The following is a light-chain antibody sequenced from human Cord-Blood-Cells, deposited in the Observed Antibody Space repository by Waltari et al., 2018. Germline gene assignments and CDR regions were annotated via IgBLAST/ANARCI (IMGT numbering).Light chain of an antibody. V-gene: IGKV3-11*01. J-gene: IGKJ5*01. CDR2: DAS. CDR1: QSVSSY. Sequence: EIVLTQSPATLSLSPGERATLSCRASQSVSSYLAWYQQNPGQAPRLLIYDASNKATGIPARFSGSGAGTDFTLTISSLEPEEFAVYYCQQRSNPITFGQGTRLEIK. CDR3: QQRSNPIT.